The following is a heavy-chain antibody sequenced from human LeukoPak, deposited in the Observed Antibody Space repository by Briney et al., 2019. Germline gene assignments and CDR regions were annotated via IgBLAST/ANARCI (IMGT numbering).Heavy chain of an antibody. CDR3: ASTMIVEQVDY. CDR2: ISYDGSNK. J-gene: IGHJ4*02. CDR1: GFTFSSYA. V-gene: IGHV3-30*04. Sequence: PGGSLRLSCAASGFTFSSYAMHWVRQAPGKGLEWVAVISYDGSNKYYADSVKGRFTISRDNSKNTLYLQINSLRAEDTAVYYCASTMIVEQVDYWGQGTLVTVSS. D-gene: IGHD3-22*01.